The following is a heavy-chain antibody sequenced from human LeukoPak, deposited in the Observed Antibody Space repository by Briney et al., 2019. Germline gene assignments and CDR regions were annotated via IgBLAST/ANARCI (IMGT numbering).Heavy chain of an antibody. CDR2: IIPIFGTA. Sequence: SVKVSCKASGGTFSSYAISWVRQAPGQGLEWMGGIIPIFGTANYAQKFQGRVTITTDESTSTAYMELSSLRSEDTAVYYCTRSGFGGGVHFDYWGQGTPVTVSS. J-gene: IGHJ4*02. D-gene: IGHD3-16*01. CDR3: TRSGFGGGVHFDY. V-gene: IGHV1-69*05. CDR1: GGTFSSYA.